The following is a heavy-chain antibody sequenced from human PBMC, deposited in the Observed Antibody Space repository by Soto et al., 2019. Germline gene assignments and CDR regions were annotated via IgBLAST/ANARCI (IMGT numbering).Heavy chain of an antibody. J-gene: IGHJ5*02. Sequence: PGGSLRLSCAASGFAFSSYAMHWVRQAPGKGLEWVAVISYDGSNKYYADSVKGRFTISRDNSKNTLYLQMNRLRADDTAVYYCXRDAISMVRGTNNWFDPWGQGTLVTVSS. D-gene: IGHD3-10*01. CDR2: ISYDGSNK. CDR3: XRDAISMVRGTNNWFDP. V-gene: IGHV3-30-3*01. CDR1: GFAFSSYA.